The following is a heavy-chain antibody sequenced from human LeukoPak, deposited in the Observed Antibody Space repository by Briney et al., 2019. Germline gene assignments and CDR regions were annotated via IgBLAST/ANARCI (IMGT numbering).Heavy chain of an antibody. CDR2: IYYSGST. Sequence: AETLSLTCTASGGSISTYFWSWIRQPPGKGLEWIGYIYYSGSTSYSPSLESRVTISVDTSKKQFSLKLSSVTAADTAVYYCARIQNGYFDYWGQGTLVPVSS. CDR3: ARIQNGYFDY. CDR1: GGSISTYF. J-gene: IGHJ4*02. D-gene: IGHD1-1*01. V-gene: IGHV4-59*01.